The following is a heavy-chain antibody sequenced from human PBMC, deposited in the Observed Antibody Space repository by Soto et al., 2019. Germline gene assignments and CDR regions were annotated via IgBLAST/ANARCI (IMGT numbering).Heavy chain of an antibody. V-gene: IGHV4-31*03. CDR1: GGSISSGGYY. J-gene: IGHJ4*02. CDR3: ARGGRTYYDFWSGYYTFDY. Sequence: QVQLQESGPGLEKPSQTLSLTCTVSGGSISSGGYYWSWIRQHPGKGLEWIGYIYYSGSTYYNPSLKSRVTISVDTSKNQFSLKLSSVTAADTAVYYCARGGRTYYDFWSGYYTFDYWGQGTLVTVSS. D-gene: IGHD3-3*01. CDR2: IYYSGST.